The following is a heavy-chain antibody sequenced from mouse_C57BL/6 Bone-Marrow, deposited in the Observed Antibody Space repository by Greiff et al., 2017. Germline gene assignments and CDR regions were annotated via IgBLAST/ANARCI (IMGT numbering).Heavy chain of an antibody. CDR2: IWRGGST. CDR1: GFSLTSYG. Sequence: QVQLQQSGPGLVQPSQCLSITCTVSGFSLTSYGVHWVRQSPGQGLEWLGVIWRGGSTAYNAAFISRLSISKDNSKSQVFFKMSSLQADDTAIYYCATNDYGSSYVAWFAYWGQGTLVTVSA. J-gene: IGHJ3*01. CDR3: ATNDYGSSYVAWFAY. D-gene: IGHD1-1*01. V-gene: IGHV2-2*01.